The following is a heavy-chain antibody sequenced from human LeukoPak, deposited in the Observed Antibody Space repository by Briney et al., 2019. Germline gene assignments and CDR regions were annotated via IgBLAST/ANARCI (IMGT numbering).Heavy chain of an antibody. J-gene: IGHJ4*02. CDR1: GCTFTDYA. D-gene: IGHD1/OR15-1a*01. V-gene: IGHV7-4-1*02. Sequence: ASVKVSCKASGCTFTDYAMNWVRQAPGQRLEWMGWINTNTGKPTYAQGFTGHFVFSLDTSLNTAYLQISSLKAEDTAVYYCAKDEQFFDDWGQGTLVTVSS. CDR3: AKDEQFFDD. CDR2: INTNTGKP.